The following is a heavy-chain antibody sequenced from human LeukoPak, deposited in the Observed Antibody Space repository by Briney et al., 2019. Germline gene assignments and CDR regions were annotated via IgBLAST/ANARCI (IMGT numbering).Heavy chain of an antibody. CDR2: IYYSGST. D-gene: IGHD6-13*01. Sequence: SETLSLTCTVSGGSISSGGYSWSWIRQHPGKGLEWIGYIYYSGSTYYNPSLKSRVTISVDTSKNQFSLKLSSVTAADTAVYYCARAGIAAAGHFDYWGQGTLVTVSS. J-gene: IGHJ4*02. CDR3: ARAGIAAAGHFDY. V-gene: IGHV4-31*03. CDR1: GGSISSGGYS.